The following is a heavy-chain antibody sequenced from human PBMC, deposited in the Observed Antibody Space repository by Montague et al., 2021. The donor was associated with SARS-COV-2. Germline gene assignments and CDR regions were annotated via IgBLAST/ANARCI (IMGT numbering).Heavy chain of an antibody. D-gene: IGHD1-26*01. CDR1: RGFINNYY. J-gene: IGHJ4*02. V-gene: IGHV4-59*01. Sequence: SETLSLTCTVSRGFINNYYWNWIRQSPDKGLEWIGFVFHTGLNKYNPSPESRVTISLDTSGNQFSLRLTSVTAADTAVYFCARGLGANLDYWGQGILVTV. CDR2: VFHTGLN. CDR3: ARGLGANLDY.